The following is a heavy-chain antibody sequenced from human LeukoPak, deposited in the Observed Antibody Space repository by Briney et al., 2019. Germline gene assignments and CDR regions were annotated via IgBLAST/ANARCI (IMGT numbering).Heavy chain of an antibody. J-gene: IGHJ4*02. CDR1: GFTFSSYG. CDR3: ARERWTPIGPLSY. D-gene: IGHD5-24*01. CDR2: IWYDGSNK. Sequence: GRSLRLSCAASGFTFSSYGMHWVRQAPGKGLEWVAVIWYDGSNKYYADSVKGRFTISRDNSKNTLYLQMNSLRAEGTAVYYCARERWTPIGPLSYWGQGTLVTVSS. V-gene: IGHV3-33*01.